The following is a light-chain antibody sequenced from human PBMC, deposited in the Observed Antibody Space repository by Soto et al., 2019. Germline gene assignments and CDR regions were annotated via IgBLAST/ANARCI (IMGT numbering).Light chain of an antibody. CDR3: CSYGGNSNGV. CDR1: STNIGGYIL. V-gene: IGLV2-23*01. Sequence: QSALTQPASVSGAPGQTITISCTGTSTNIGGYILVSWYQQHPDRAPKLLIYESTKRPSGVSDRFSCSKSGNTASLTIAGLEDEDDDYYYWCSYGGNSNGVFGGGTQVTVL. J-gene: IGLJ3*02. CDR2: EST.